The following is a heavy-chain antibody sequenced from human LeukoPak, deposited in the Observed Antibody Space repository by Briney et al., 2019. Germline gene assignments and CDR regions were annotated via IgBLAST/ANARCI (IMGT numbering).Heavy chain of an antibody. CDR2: IYTSGST. V-gene: IGHV4-61*02. D-gene: IGHD5-24*01. CDR3: ARGSRDGYNLRLDY. CDR1: GGSISSGSHY. Sequence: PSQTLSLTCTVSGGSISSGSHYWSWIRQPAGKGLEWIGRIYTSGSTNYNPSLKSRVTISVDTSKNQFSLKLSSVTAADTAVYYCARGSRDGYNLRLDYWGQGTLVTVSS. J-gene: IGHJ4*02.